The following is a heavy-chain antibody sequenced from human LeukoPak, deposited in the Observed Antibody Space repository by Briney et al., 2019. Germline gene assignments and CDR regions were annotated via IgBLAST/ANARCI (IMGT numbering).Heavy chain of an antibody. CDR2: IYPGDSDT. CDR3: TRQVTTSWFDP. Sequence: GESLKISCKGSGYSFTSYWIGWVRQTPGKGLEWIGIIYPGDSDTKYSPSFQGQATISADKSISTAYLQWSSLKASDTAMYYCTRQVTTSWFDPWGQGTLVTVSS. D-gene: IGHD4-17*01. V-gene: IGHV5-51*01. J-gene: IGHJ5*02. CDR1: GYSFTSYW.